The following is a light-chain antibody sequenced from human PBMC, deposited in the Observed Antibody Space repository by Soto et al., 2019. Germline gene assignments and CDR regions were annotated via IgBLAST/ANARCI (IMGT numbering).Light chain of an antibody. CDR3: QQYNNWPRT. J-gene: IGKJ1*01. V-gene: IGKV3-15*01. CDR2: GAS. Sequence: ETVMTHSAATLSVSPGERATLSCRASQSVSSNLAWYQQKPGQAPRLLIYGASTRVTGIPARFSGSGSGTEFTLTIRSLQSEDFAVYYCQQYNNWPRTFGQGTKVEIK. CDR1: QSVSSN.